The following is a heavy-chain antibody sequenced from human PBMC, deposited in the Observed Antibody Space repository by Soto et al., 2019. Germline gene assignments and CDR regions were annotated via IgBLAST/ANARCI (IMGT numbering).Heavy chain of an antibody. V-gene: IGHV1-18*04. CDR1: GYTFTSYG. Sequence: AASVKVSGKASGYTFTSYGISWVRQAPGQGLEWMGWISSYNGNTNYAQKVQGRVTMTTDTSTSTTYMELRSLRSDDTAVYYCARGPRYCSTTSCFSGVTWFDPWGQGTLVTVSS. J-gene: IGHJ5*02. D-gene: IGHD2-2*01. CDR2: ISSYNGNT. CDR3: ARGPRYCSTTSCFSGVTWFDP.